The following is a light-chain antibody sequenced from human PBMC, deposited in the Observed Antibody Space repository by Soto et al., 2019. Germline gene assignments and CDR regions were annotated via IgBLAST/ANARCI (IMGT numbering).Light chain of an antibody. CDR1: QSVSSAD. J-gene: IGKJ2*01. Sequence: EIVLTQSPGTLSLSPVERATLSCRASQSVSSADLAWYQQIPGQAPRLLIYGASSRATGIPDRFSGSGSGTDFTLTISGLEPEDFAVYYCQQSGSSFYTFGQGTKLEI. V-gene: IGKV3-20*01. CDR3: QQSGSSFYT. CDR2: GAS.